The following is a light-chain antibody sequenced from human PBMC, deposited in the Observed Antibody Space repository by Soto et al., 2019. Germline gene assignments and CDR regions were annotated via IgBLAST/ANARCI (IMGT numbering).Light chain of an antibody. CDR2: DAS. CDR3: QQYNSYSRT. V-gene: IGKV1-5*01. CDR1: QSISIW. J-gene: IGKJ1*01. Sequence: EIQMTQSPSTLSASVGDRVTITCRASQSISIWLAWYQQKPGKAPKLLIYDASSLASGVPSRFSGSGSGTEFTLTISSLQPDDFATYYCQQYNSYSRTFGQGTKVDIK.